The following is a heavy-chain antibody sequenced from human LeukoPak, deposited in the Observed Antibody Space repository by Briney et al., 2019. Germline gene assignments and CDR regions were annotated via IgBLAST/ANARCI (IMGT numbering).Heavy chain of an antibody. Sequence: PGRFLRLSCAASGFTFSSYGMHWVRQAPGKGLEWVAVIWYDGSNKYYADSVKGRFTISRDNSKNTLYLQMNSLRAEDTAVYYCARDRPQWVPEGYFDYWGQGTLVTVSS. CDR2: IWYDGSNK. D-gene: IGHD1-26*01. V-gene: IGHV3-33*01. CDR3: ARDRPQWVPEGYFDY. J-gene: IGHJ4*02. CDR1: GFTFSSYG.